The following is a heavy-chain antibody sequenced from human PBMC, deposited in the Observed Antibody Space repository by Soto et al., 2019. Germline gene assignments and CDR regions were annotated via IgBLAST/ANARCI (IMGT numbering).Heavy chain of an antibody. CDR2: ISAYTGDT. V-gene: IGHV1-18*01. Sequence: QVQLVQSGAEVKTPGASVKVSCKASGYTFASYGISWVRQAPGQGLEWMGWISAYTGDTNYAQNLRGRVTMNTDTSTNTVYMELRSLRYDDTALYYCVRVVVGATGNNWFDPWGQGTLVTVSS. J-gene: IGHJ5*02. D-gene: IGHD1-26*01. CDR1: GYTFASYG. CDR3: VRVVVGATGNNWFDP.